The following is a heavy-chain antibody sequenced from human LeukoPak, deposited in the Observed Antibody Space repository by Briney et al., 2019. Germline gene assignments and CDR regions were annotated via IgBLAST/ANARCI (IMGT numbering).Heavy chain of an antibody. V-gene: IGHV7-4-1*02. Sequence: AASVKVSCKASGYTFTSYAMNWVRQAPGQGLEWMGWINTNTGNPTYAQGFTGRFVFSLDTSVSTAYLQISSLKAEDTAVYYCALDCTNGVCSTYDYWGQGTLVTASS. CDR1: GYTFTSYA. CDR3: ALDCTNGVCSTYDY. CDR2: INTNTGNP. J-gene: IGHJ4*02. D-gene: IGHD2-8*01.